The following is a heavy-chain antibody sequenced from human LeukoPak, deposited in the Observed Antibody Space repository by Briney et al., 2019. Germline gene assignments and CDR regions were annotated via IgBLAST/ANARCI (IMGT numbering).Heavy chain of an antibody. CDR2: IYPGDSDT. CDR3: ATMRNLGYCSSTSCYWRWFDP. D-gene: IGHD2-2*01. CDR1: GYSFTSYW. Sequence: GESLKISCKGSGYSFTSYWIGWVRQMPGKGLEWMGIIYPGDSDTRYSPSFQGQVTSSADKSISTAYLQWSSLKASDTAMYYCATMRNLGYCSSTSCYWRWFDPWGQGTLVTVSS. J-gene: IGHJ5*02. V-gene: IGHV5-51*01.